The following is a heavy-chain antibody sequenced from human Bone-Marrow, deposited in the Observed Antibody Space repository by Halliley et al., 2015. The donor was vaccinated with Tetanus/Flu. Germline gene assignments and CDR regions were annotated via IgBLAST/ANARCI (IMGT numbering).Heavy chain of an antibody. CDR3: ARLDYSTFSLDW. V-gene: IGHV4-39*01. D-gene: IGHD4-4*01. CDR2: VYYLPKS. J-gene: IGHJ4*02. Sequence: TLSLTCTVSGGSITSSGYYWAWIRQPPGKGLEWIGHVYYLPKSNYNPSLKSRLTISADTSRNQFSLTLNSVSATDTAVYYCARLDYSTFSLDWWGQGTLVTVSS. CDR1: GGSITSSGYY.